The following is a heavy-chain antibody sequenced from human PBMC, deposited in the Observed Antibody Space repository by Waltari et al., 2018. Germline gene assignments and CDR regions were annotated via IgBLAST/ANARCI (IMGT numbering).Heavy chain of an antibody. CDR3: ARDTGIAVAGTFDY. Sequence: QVQLVESGGGVVQPGRSLRLSCAASGFTFSSYGMHWVRQAPGKGLEGVAVIWYDGSNKYYADSVKGRFTISRDNSKNTLYLQMNSLRAEDTAVYYCARDTGIAVAGTFDYWGQGTLVTVSS. CDR2: IWYDGSNK. V-gene: IGHV3-33*01. D-gene: IGHD6-19*01. CDR1: GFTFSSYG. J-gene: IGHJ4*02.